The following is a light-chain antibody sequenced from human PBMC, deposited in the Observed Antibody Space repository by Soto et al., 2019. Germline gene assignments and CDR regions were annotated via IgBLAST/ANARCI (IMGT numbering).Light chain of an antibody. CDR3: QQRSNGIT. J-gene: IGKJ5*01. CDR1: QSVSRS. CDR2: DAS. V-gene: IGKV3-11*01. Sequence: EIVLTQSPATLSLSPGERATLSCRASQSVSRSLAWYQQKPGQAPRLLIFDASNRATGIPARFSGSGSGTDFTLTICGLESEDFAVYYCQQRSNGITFGQGTRLEIK.